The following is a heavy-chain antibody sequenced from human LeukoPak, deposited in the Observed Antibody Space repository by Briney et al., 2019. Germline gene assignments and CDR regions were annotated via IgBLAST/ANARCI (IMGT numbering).Heavy chain of an antibody. D-gene: IGHD1-26*01. CDR3: AATRVVGALFDY. CDR2: ISAYNGNT. CDR1: GYTFTSYG. Sequence: ASVKVSCKASGYTFTSYGISWVRQAPGQGLEWMGWISAYNGNTNYAQKLQGRVTMTTDTSTSTAHMELRSLRSDDTAVYYCAATRVVGALFDYWGQGTLVTVSS. V-gene: IGHV1-18*01. J-gene: IGHJ4*02.